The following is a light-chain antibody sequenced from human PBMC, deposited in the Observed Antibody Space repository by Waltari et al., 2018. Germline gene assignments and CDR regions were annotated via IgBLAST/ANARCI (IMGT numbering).Light chain of an antibody. CDR1: QRVSTY. CDR2: DAS. V-gene: IGKV3-11*01. CDR3: QQRTKWR. Sequence: ETVLTQSPVTLSLSPGERATLSCRASQRVSTYLAWYQQKPGQAPRLLIYDASNRATGIPARFSGSGSGTDFTLTIRSLEPEDFAVYYCQQRTKWRFGGGTKVEIK. J-gene: IGKJ4*01.